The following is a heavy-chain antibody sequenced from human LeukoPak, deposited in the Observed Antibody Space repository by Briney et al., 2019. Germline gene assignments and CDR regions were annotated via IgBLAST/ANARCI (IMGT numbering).Heavy chain of an antibody. CDR1: GGAISSYY. D-gene: IGHD3-3*01. CDR3: ARLRRFFSGGGWFDP. V-gene: IGHV4-59*08. J-gene: IGHJ5*02. Sequence: SETLSLTCTVSGGAISSYYWSWIRQPPGKGLEWIGYIYYSGSTNYNPSLKSRVTISVDTSKNQFSLKLSSVTAADTAVYYCARLRRFFSGGGWFDPWGQGTLVTVSS. CDR2: IYYSGST.